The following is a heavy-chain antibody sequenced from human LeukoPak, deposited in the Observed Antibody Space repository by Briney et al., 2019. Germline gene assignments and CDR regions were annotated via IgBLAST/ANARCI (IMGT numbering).Heavy chain of an antibody. V-gene: IGHV3-21*01. D-gene: IGHD4-17*01. CDR2: ISSGSSYI. CDR3: ARARDYGDYVNWFDS. Sequence: PGGSLRLSCAASGFTFSSYSMNWVRQAPGKGLEWVSSISSGSSYIFYADSVKGRFTISRDNAKNTLYLQMSSLRAEDTAVYYCARARDYGDYVNWFDSWGQGTLVTVSS. CDR1: GFTFSSYS. J-gene: IGHJ5*01.